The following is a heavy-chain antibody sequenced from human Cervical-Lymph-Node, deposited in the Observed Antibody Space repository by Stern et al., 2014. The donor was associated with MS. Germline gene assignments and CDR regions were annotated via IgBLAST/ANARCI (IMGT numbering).Heavy chain of an antibody. J-gene: IGHJ4*02. CDR2: IDWDDDK. Sequence: SGPALVKPTQTLTLTCTFSGFSLSTSGMRVSWIRQPPGKALEWLARIDWDDDKFYSTSLKTRLTISKYTSKNQVVLTMTNMDPVDTATYYCARSPPYYEFWNDYYYLDYWGQGTLVAVSS. V-gene: IGHV2-70*04. D-gene: IGHD3-3*01. CDR3: ARSPPYYEFWNDYYYLDY. CDR1: GFSLSTSGMR.